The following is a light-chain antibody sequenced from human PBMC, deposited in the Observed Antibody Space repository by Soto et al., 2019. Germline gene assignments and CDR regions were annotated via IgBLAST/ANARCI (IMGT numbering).Light chain of an antibody. CDR2: DAS. CDR3: QQRRNWPLT. CDR1: QSVRRS. V-gene: IGKV3-11*01. J-gene: IGKJ4*01. Sequence: EIVLTQSPATLSLSPGERATLSCRASQSVRRSLAWYSQKPGQAPRLLMYDASNRATGIPARFSGSGSGTDFTLTISSLEPEDFAVYYCQQRRNWPLTFGGGTRVEIK.